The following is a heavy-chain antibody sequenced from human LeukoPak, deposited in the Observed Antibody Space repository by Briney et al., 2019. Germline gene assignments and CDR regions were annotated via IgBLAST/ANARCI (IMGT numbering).Heavy chain of an antibody. CDR1: GYTFTSYY. J-gene: IGHJ2*01. CDR2: INPSGGST. V-gene: IGHV1-46*03. CDR3: ARGLRNEYQLLYFWYFDL. D-gene: IGHD2-2*02. Sequence: ASVKVSCKASGYTFTSYYMHWVRQAPGQGLEWMGIINPSGGSTSHAQKFQGRVTMTRDTSTSTVYMELSSLRSEDTAVYYCARGLRNEYQLLYFWYFDLWGRGTLVTVSS.